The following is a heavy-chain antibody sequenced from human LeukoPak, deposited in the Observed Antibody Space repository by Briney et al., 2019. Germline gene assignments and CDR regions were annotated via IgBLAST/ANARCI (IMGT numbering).Heavy chain of an antibody. Sequence: SVKVSCKASGGTFSSYAISWVRQAPGQGLEWMGGIIPIFGTANYAQKFQGRVTITADKSTSTAYMELSSLRSEDTAVYYGARDPPNYYGSGSYHNWFDPWGQGTLVTVSS. D-gene: IGHD3-10*01. CDR1: GGTFSSYA. CDR2: IIPIFGTA. V-gene: IGHV1-69*06. CDR3: ARDPPNYYGSGSYHNWFDP. J-gene: IGHJ5*02.